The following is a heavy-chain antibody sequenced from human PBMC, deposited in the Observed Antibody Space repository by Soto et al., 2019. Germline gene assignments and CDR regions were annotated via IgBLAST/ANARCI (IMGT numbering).Heavy chain of an antibody. CDR2: INPKSGGT. D-gene: IGHD2-8*01. V-gene: IGHV1-2*04. Sequence: ASVKVSCKASGYSFTDYHIHWVRQAPGQGLEWLGRINPKSGGTSTAQKLQGWVTMTTDASISTASMELTRLTSDDTAIYYCARGDSTDCSNGVCSFFYNHDMDVWGQGTTVTVSS. CDR1: GYSFTDYH. CDR3: ARGDSTDCSNGVCSFFYNHDMDV. J-gene: IGHJ6*02.